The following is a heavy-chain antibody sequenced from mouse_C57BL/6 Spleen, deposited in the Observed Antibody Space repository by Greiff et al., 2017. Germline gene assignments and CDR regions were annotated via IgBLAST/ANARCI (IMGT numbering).Heavy chain of an antibody. D-gene: IGHD1-1*01. CDR1: GYTFTSYW. V-gene: IGHV1-50*01. Sequence: VQLQQPGAELVKPGASVKLSCKASGYTFTSYWMQWVKQRPGQGLEWIGEIDPSDSYTNYNQKFKGKATLTVDTSSSTAYMQLSSLTSDDSAVYYCARRYYGSSYRYFDYWGQGTTLTVSS. CDR3: ARRYYGSSYRYFDY. CDR2: IDPSDSYT. J-gene: IGHJ2*01.